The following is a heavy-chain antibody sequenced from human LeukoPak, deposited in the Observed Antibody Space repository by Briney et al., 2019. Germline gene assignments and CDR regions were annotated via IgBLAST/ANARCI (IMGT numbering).Heavy chain of an antibody. CDR3: AKEGGSRSHSNRLAV. CDR2: MRYDGSNK. J-gene: IGHJ4*02. V-gene: IGHV3-30*02. D-gene: IGHD3-16*01. CDR1: EFTFSTYG. Sequence: GGSLRLSCTVSEFTFSTYGLHWVRQAPGKGLEWVAFMRYDGSNKYYGDSVKGRFIISRDNSKNTLYLQMNGLRVEDTALYYCAKEGGSRSHSNRLAVWGQGTLVTVSS.